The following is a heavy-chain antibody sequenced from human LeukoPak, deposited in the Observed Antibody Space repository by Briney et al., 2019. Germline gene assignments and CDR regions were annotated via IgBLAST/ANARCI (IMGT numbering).Heavy chain of an antibody. J-gene: IGHJ6*03. Sequence: PGGSLRLSCAASGFTFSSYAMSWVRQASGKGLEWVSAISGGGGSTYYADSVKGRFTISRDNSKNTLYLQMNSLRAEDTALYFCARDEVVPDVLTYFYFYYTDVWGKGTTVTVSS. D-gene: IGHD2-2*01. CDR1: GFTFSSYA. CDR2: ISGGGGST. CDR3: ARDEVVPDVLTYFYFYYTDV. V-gene: IGHV3-23*01.